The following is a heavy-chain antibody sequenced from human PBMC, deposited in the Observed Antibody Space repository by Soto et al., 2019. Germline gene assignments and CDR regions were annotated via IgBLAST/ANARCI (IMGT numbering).Heavy chain of an antibody. CDR1: GYTFTSYD. V-gene: IGHV1-18*01. J-gene: IGHJ4*03. CDR2: ISAYNGNT. D-gene: IGHD3-22*01. CDR3: ARISRYYNDSSVMVTVMGYFDY. Sequence: ASVKVSCKASGYTFTSYDFSWVRQAPGQGLEWMGWISAYNGNTNYAQKLQGRVTMTTDTSTSTAYMELRSLRSDDTAVYYCARISRYYNDSSVMVTVMGYFDYWG.